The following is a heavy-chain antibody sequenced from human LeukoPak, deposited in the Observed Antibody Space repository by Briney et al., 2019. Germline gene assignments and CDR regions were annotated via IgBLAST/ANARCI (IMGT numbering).Heavy chain of an antibody. CDR1: GYTFTSYG. CDR2: ISAYNGNT. J-gene: IGHJ4*02. CDR3: ARDLSVDIAMVNYY. Sequence: GASVKVSCKASGYTFTSYGISWVRQAPGQGLEWMGWISAYNGNTNYAQKLQGRVTMTTDTSTSTAYMELRSLRSDDTAVYYCARDLSVDIAMVNYYWGQGTLVTVSS. V-gene: IGHV1-18*01. D-gene: IGHD5-18*01.